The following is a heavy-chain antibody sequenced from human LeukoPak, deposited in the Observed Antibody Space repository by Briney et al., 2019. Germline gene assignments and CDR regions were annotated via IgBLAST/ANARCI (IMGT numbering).Heavy chain of an antibody. CDR3: ARPYRPSGSYYSRYYYYYMDV. Sequence: GGSLRLSCAASGFTFSSYWMHWVRQAPGKGLVWVSRINSDGSSTSYADSVKGRFTISRDNAKNTLYLQMNSLRAEDTAVYYCARPYRPSGSYYSRYYYYYMDVWGKGTTVTVS. V-gene: IGHV3-74*01. D-gene: IGHD3-10*01. J-gene: IGHJ6*03. CDR1: GFTFSSYW. CDR2: INSDGSST.